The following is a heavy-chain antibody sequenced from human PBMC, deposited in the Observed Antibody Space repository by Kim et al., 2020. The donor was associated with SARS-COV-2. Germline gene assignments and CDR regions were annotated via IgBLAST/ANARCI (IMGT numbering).Heavy chain of an antibody. J-gene: IGHJ4*02. Sequence: RFTISRDNSKNTLYLQMNSLRAEDTAVYYCAKVRSHTYYYDSSGHWGFDYWGQGTLVTVSS. CDR3: AKVRSHTYYYDSSGHWGFDY. D-gene: IGHD3-22*01. V-gene: IGHV3-23*01.